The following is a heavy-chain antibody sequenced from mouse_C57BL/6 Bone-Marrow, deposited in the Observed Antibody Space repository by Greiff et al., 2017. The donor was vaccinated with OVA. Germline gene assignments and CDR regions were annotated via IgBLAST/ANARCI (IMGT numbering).Heavy chain of an antibody. Sequence: VQLQQSGPVLVKPGASVKMSCKASGYTFTDYYMNWVKQSHGKSLEWIGVINPYNGGTSYNQKFKGKATLTVDKSSSTAYMELNSLTSEDSAVYYCARKGGGSGYPLFFDYWGQGTTLTVSS. V-gene: IGHV1-19*01. D-gene: IGHD3-2*02. CDR3: ARKGGGSGYPLFFDY. CDR1: GYTFTDYY. J-gene: IGHJ2*01. CDR2: INPYNGGT.